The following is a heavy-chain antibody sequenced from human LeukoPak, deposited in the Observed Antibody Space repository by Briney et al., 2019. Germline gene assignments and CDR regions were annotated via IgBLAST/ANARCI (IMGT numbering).Heavy chain of an antibody. D-gene: IGHD2-21*01. V-gene: IGHV3-23*01. CDR1: GFTFSSYA. J-gene: IGHJ6*02. Sequence: TGGSLRLSSAGSGFTFSSYAMSWVRQAPGKGLEWFSDISGSGGSRYYADSVKGRFTISRDNAKITLFLQMNRLRAEDTAVYYCARACGSRLIYHGIDVWGQGTTVTVSS. CDR2: ISGSGGSR. CDR3: ARACGSRLIYHGIDV.